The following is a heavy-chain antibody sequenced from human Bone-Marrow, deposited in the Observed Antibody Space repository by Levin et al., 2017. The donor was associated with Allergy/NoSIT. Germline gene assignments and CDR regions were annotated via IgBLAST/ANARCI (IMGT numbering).Heavy chain of an antibody. CDR1: GFALSNYP. J-gene: IGHJ4*02. D-gene: IGHD6-25*01. CDR3: AKLTPAASAVDY. CDR2: INANGDRT. V-gene: IGHV3-23*01. Sequence: PGGSLRLSCASSGFALSNYPMTWVRQAPGRGLEWVSSINANGDRTYHADSVEGRFTVSRDNSKNTVYLQMKRLRVEDTAMYFCAKLTPAASAVDYWGQGTLVTVSS.